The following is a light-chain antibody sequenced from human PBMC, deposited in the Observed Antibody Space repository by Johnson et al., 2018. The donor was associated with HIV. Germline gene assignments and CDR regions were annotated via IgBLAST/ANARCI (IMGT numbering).Light chain of an antibody. CDR1: NSNIGNNY. V-gene: IGLV1-51*01. Sequence: QSVLTQPPSVSAAPGQKVTISCSGSNSNIGNNYVSWYQQFPGTAPKLLIYDNNKRPSGIPDRFSGSKSGTSATLGITGLQTGDEADYYCGTWDSSLSTSVFGTGTKVTVL. J-gene: IGLJ1*01. CDR2: DNN. CDR3: GTWDSSLSTSV.